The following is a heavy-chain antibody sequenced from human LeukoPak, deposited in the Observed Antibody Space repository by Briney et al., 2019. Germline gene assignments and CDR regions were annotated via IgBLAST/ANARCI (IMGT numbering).Heavy chain of an antibody. CDR1: GFTFSSYW. Sequence: GGSLRLSCAASGFTFSSYWMHWVRQAPGKGLVWVSRINSDGSSTSYADSVKGRFTISRDNAKNTLYLQMNSLRAEDTAVYYCARSSDYGSGSYCFDYWGQGTLVTVSS. J-gene: IGHJ4*02. D-gene: IGHD3-10*01. CDR2: INSDGSST. V-gene: IGHV3-74*01. CDR3: ARSSDYGSGSYCFDY.